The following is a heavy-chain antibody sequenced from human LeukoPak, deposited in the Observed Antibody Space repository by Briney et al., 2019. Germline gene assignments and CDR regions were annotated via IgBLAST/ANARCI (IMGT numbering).Heavy chain of an antibody. Sequence: GGSLRLSCAASGFTVSSNYLSWVRQAPGKGLEWVSIIYSGGSAYYADSVKGRFTISRDNSKNTLYLQMNSLRAEDTAVYYCARSYHDAFDIWGQGTMVTVSS. V-gene: IGHV3-66*01. D-gene: IGHD1-26*01. J-gene: IGHJ3*02. CDR3: ARSYHDAFDI. CDR1: GFTVSSNY. CDR2: IYSGGSA.